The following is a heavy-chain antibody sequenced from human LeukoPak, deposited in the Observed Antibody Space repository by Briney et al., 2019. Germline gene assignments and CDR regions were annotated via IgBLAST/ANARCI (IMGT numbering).Heavy chain of an antibody. Sequence: GGSLRLSCAASGFTFSSYGMHWVRQAPGKGLEWVAVVSSEGSVKWYADSVKGRFTISRDNAKNTLYVQMDSLRAEDTAVYYCTKEGAGGDRYSFDDWGQGTLVTVSS. J-gene: IGHJ4*02. D-gene: IGHD2-21*01. V-gene: IGHV3-30*18. CDR3: TKEGAGGDRYSFDD. CDR1: GFTFSSYG. CDR2: VSSEGSVK.